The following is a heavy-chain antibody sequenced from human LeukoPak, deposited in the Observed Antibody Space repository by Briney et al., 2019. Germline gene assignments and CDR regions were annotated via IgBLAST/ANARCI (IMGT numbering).Heavy chain of an antibody. D-gene: IGHD3-22*01. CDR1: GGSINNYY. V-gene: IGHV4-59*01. CDR3: ARAAVVAHFDY. Sequence: SETLSLTCTVSGGSINNYYWTWIRQPPGKGLEWIGYIYYSGNTNYNPSLKSRVTISVDTSKNQFSLKLSSMTAADTAVYYCARAAVVAHFDYWGQGTLVTVSS. J-gene: IGHJ4*02. CDR2: IYYSGNT.